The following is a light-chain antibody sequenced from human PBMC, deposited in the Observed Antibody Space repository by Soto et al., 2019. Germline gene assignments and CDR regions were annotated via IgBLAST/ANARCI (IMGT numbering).Light chain of an antibody. CDR2: GVT. V-gene: IGLV2-14*01. CDR3: SSCTNRRTLR. Sequence: QSALTQPASVSGSPGQSITISCTGTSDNYVSWYQQHPGKVPKLMIDGVTNRPSGVSDRFSGSKSGNTACLTISGLQTEDDADYYCSSCTNRRTLRFGAGTKGTFL. J-gene: IGLJ1*01. CDR1: SDNY.